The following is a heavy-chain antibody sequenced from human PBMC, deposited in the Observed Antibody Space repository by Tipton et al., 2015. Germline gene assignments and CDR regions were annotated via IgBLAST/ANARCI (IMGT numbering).Heavy chain of an antibody. V-gene: IGHV3-48*02. CDR2: ISGSSATI. CDR3: ARDVSSGYYYDYYYGMDV. D-gene: IGHD3-22*01. CDR1: GFTFSSYS. Sequence: SLRLSCAASGFTFSSYSMSWVRQAPGEGLEWLSYISGSSATIYYADSVKGRFTISRDNVKNSLYLQINSLRDEDTAVYYCARDVSSGYYYDYYYGMDVWGQGTTVTVSS. J-gene: IGHJ6*02.